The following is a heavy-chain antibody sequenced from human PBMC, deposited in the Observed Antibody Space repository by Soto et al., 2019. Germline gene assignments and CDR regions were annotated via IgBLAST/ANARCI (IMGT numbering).Heavy chain of an antibody. CDR2: ISGSGGHI. CDR1: GFTFGNYA. CDR3: AKDDSGCDWSDAFDV. D-gene: IGHD5-12*01. V-gene: IGHV3-23*01. Sequence: GGSLRLSCAASGFTFGNYAMSWVRQTPGKGLEWVSSISGSGGHIYYTGSVKGRFTISRDDSKNTLDMEMNSLRAEDTALYYCAKDDSGCDWSDAFDVWGQGTMVTVSS. J-gene: IGHJ3*01.